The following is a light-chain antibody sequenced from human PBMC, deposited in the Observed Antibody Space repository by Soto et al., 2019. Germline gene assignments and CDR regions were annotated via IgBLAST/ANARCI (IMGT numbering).Light chain of an antibody. V-gene: IGLV2-14*01. CDR3: SSYTSSSTPYV. Sequence: QFVLTQPTSVSGSPGQSITISCNGTSSDVGGYNYVSWYQQHPGKAPKLMIYEVSNRPSGVSNRFSGSKSGNTASLTISGLQAEDEADYYCSSYTSSSTPYVFGTGTKVTVL. CDR2: EVS. CDR1: SSDVGGYNY. J-gene: IGLJ1*01.